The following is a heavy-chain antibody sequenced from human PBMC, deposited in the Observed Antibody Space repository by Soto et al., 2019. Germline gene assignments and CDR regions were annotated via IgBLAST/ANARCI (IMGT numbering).Heavy chain of an antibody. D-gene: IGHD2-2*01. CDR2: MNPNSGNT. J-gene: IGHJ4*02. V-gene: IGHV1-8*01. Sequence: QVQLVQSGAEVKKPGASVKVSCKASGYTFTSYDINWVRQATGQGLEWMGWMNPNSGNTGYAQKFQGRVTMTRNTSISTAYMELSSLRSEDTAVYYCARSPHPDCSSTSCPPGYWGQGTLVTVSS. CDR1: GYTFTSYD. CDR3: ARSPHPDCSSTSCPPGY.